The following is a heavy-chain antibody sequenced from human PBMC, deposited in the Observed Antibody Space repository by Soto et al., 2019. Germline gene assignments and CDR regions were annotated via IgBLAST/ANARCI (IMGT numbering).Heavy chain of an antibody. CDR1: GGSFSGYY. V-gene: IGHV4-34*01. CDR3: ARSVPTYYDFWSGYESNYYYGMDV. Sequence: PSEPLSFTCAVDGGSFSGYYWSWIRQPPGKGLEWIGEINHSGSSNYNPSLKSRVTISVDTSKNQFSLKLSSVTAADTAVYYCARSVPTYYDFWSGYESNYYYGMDVWGQGTTVTVSS. D-gene: IGHD3-3*01. J-gene: IGHJ6*02. CDR2: INHSGSS.